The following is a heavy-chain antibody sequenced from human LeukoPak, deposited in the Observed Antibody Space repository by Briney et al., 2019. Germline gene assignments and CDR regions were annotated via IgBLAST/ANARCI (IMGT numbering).Heavy chain of an antibody. Sequence: GGSLRLSCAASGFTFSSYSMNWVRQAPGKGLEWVSYISSSSSTIFYADSVKGRFTISRDNAKNSLYLQMNSLRAEDTAVYYCARDGRQGYYAMDVWGQGTTDTVSS. J-gene: IGHJ6*02. CDR2: ISSSSSTI. V-gene: IGHV3-48*01. CDR1: GFTFSSYS. CDR3: ARDGRQGYYAMDV.